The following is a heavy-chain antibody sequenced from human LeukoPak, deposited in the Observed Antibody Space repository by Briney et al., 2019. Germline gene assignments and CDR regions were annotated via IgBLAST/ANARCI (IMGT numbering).Heavy chain of an antibody. D-gene: IGHD1-1*01. V-gene: IGHV3-49*03. CDR3: STDYWRLGFDY. CDR2: IRSKTYGGTT. J-gene: IGHJ4*02. Sequence: GGSLRLSCTASGITFGDYGVSWFRQAPGKGLEWIGFIRSKTYGGTTEDAASVRGRFTLSRDDSKNIVCLEMNILRAEDTAVYYCSTDYWRLGFDYWGQGTLVTVSS. CDR1: GITFGDYG.